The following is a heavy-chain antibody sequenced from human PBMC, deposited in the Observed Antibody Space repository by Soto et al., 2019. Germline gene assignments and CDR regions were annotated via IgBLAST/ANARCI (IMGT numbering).Heavy chain of an antibody. Sequence: ASVKVSCKASGYTFTSYDINWVRQATGQGLEWMGWMNPNSGNTGYAQKFQGRVTMTRNTSISTAYMGLSSLRSEDTAVYYCARAYRGGTQIYYGMDVWGQGTTVTVS. J-gene: IGHJ6*02. V-gene: IGHV1-8*01. D-gene: IGHD1-7*01. CDR3: ARAYRGGTQIYYGMDV. CDR1: GYTFTSYD. CDR2: MNPNSGNT.